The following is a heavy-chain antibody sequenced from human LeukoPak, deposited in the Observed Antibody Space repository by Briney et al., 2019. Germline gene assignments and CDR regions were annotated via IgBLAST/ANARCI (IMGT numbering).Heavy chain of an antibody. Sequence: SETLSLTCTVSGGSISSYYWSWIRQPPGKGLEWIGYIYYSGSTNYNPSLKSRVTISVDTSKNQFSLKLSSVTAADTAVYYCARLESGFKGAPSFDYWGQGTLVTVSS. CDR3: ARLESGFKGAPSFDY. J-gene: IGHJ4*02. V-gene: IGHV4-59*08. D-gene: IGHD1-26*01. CDR1: GGSISSYY. CDR2: IYYSGST.